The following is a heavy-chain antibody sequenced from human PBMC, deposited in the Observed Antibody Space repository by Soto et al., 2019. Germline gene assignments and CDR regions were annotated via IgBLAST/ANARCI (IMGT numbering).Heavy chain of an antibody. D-gene: IGHD1-26*01. Sequence: QVQLVESGGGVVQPGRSLRLSCAASGFTFSSYGMHWVRQAPGKGLEWVAVISYDGSNKYYADSVKGRFTISRDNSKNTLYLQMNSLRAEDTAVYYCAKDYEGATIYYYYGMDVWGQGTTVTVSS. CDR2: ISYDGSNK. CDR3: AKDYEGATIYYYYGMDV. V-gene: IGHV3-30*18. J-gene: IGHJ6*02. CDR1: GFTFSSYG.